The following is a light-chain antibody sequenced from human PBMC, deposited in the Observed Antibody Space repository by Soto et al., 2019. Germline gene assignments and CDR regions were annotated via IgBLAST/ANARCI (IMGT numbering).Light chain of an antibody. CDR3: SSYAGSDNLM. Sequence: QSVLTQPPSASGSPGQSVTISCTGTSSDVGGYNYVSWYQQHPGKAPKLMISEVSKRPSGDPDRFSGSKSGNTASLTVSGLQAEDEADYYCSSYAGSDNLMFGGGTQLTVL. V-gene: IGLV2-8*01. CDR1: SSDVGGYNY. CDR2: EVS. J-gene: IGLJ3*02.